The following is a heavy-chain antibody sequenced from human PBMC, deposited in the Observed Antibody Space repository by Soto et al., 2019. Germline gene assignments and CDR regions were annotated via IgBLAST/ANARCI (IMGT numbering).Heavy chain of an antibody. CDR1: GGTFSSYA. V-gene: IGHV1-69*01. D-gene: IGHD3-22*01. Sequence: QVQLVQSGAEVKKPGSSVKVSCKASGGTFSSYAISWVRQAPGQGLEWMGGIIPIFGTANYAQKFQGRVTITADESTSKAYMELSSLRSEDTAVYYWARDGGASYYDSSGYAGVDYWGQGTLVTVSS. J-gene: IGHJ4*02. CDR2: IIPIFGTA. CDR3: ARDGGASYYDSSGYAGVDY.